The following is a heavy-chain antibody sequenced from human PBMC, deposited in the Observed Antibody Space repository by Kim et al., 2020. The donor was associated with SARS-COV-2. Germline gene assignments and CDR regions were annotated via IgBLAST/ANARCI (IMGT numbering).Heavy chain of an antibody. V-gene: IGHV4-59*08. Sequence: NPSPQSRVTIYVDTSKNQFSLKLSSVTAADTAVYYCARHINSSWRYYFDYWGQGTLVTVSS. CDR3: ARHINSSWRYYFDY. J-gene: IGHJ4*02. D-gene: IGHD6-13*01.